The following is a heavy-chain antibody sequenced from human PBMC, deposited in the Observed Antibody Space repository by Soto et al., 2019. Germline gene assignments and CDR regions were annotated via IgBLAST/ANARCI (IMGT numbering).Heavy chain of an antibody. CDR1: GYSFTSYW. CDR3: ARPRSISRNYYGMDV. J-gene: IGHJ6*02. Sequence: GESLKISCKGSGYSFTSYWIGWVRQMPGKGLEWMGIIYPGDSDTRYSPSFQGQVTISAYQSICVAYLQWNSLKSSFTSMYFCARPRSISRNYYGMDVWGQGTTVTVSS. D-gene: IGHD1-26*01. V-gene: IGHV5-51*01. CDR2: IYPGDSDT.